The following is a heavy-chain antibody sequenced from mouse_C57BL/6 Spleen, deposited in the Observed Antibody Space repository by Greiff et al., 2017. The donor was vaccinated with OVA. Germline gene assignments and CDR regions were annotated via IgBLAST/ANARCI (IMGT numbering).Heavy chain of an antibody. CDR1: GFNIKDYY. J-gene: IGHJ4*01. CDR3: TIYFGNYDHAMDY. CDR2: IDPEDGDT. V-gene: IGHV14-1*01. Sequence: VQLQQSGAELVRPGASVKLSCTASGFNIKDYYMHWVKQRPEQGLEWIGRIDPEDGDTEYAPKFQGKATMTADTSSNTAYLQLSSLTSEDAAVYYWTIYFGNYDHAMDYWGQGTSVTVSS. D-gene: IGHD2-1*01.